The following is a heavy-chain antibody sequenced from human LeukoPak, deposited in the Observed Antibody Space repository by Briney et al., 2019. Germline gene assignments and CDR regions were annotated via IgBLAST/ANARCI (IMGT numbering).Heavy chain of an antibody. D-gene: IGHD5-18*01. CDR2: IIPIFGTA. CDR1: GGTFSGYA. CDR3: ARDLSGVTGYTYGRGIDY. Sequence: SVKVSCKASGGTFSGYAISWVRQAPGQGLEWMGGIIPIFGTANYAQKFQGRVTMTRDMSTTTDYMELSSLRSEDTAVYYCARDLSGVTGYTYGRGIDYWGQGTLVTVSS. J-gene: IGHJ4*02. V-gene: IGHV1-69*05.